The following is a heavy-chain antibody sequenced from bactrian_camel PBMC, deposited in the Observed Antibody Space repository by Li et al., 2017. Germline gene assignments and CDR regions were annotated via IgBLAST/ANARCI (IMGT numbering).Heavy chain of an antibody. J-gene: IGHJ4*01. CDR1: GYCT. D-gene: IGHD7*01. Sequence: VQLVESGGGSVQAGGSLRLACTVYGYCTMAWFRQTPEKEREGVAALYTGGGGTYYADSAKARFTISKDNAKNTLYLQMNGLKPDDTGMYYCAAGWKGESAWWVPSLTLSPSRWGTWGQGTQVTVS. V-gene: IGHV3S54*01. CDR3: AAGWKGESAWWVPSLTLSPSRWGT. CDR2: LYTGGGGT.